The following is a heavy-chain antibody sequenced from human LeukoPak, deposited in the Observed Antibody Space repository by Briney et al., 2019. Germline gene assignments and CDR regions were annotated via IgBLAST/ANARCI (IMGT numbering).Heavy chain of an antibody. D-gene: IGHD3-22*01. CDR1: GGTFSSYT. CDR2: IIPILGIA. CDR3: ARAFYHENSGYYPGGDY. V-gene: IGHV1-69*02. Sequence: ASVKVSCKASGGTFSSYTISWVRQAPGQGLEWMGRIIPILGIANYAQKFQGRVTITADKSTSTAYMELSSLRSEDTAVYFCARAFYHENSGYYPGGDYWGQGTLVTVSS. J-gene: IGHJ4*02.